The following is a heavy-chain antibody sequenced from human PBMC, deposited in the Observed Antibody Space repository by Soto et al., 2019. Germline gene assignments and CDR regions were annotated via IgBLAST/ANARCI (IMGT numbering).Heavy chain of an antibody. CDR3: ARETWWRLDY. D-gene: IGHD2-15*01. V-gene: IGHV3-7*04. Sequence: EVQLVESGGGWAHLGGSLRLSCAAPGLPFSSHYMGWIRQAPGRGWEWVAKINPDGRDEQYADSVRGRFTVSRDNTKNLVFLQMKGLRVEDTAVYYCARETWWRLDYWGQGNLVTVSS. J-gene: IGHJ4*02. CDR1: GLPFSSHY. CDR2: INPDGRDE.